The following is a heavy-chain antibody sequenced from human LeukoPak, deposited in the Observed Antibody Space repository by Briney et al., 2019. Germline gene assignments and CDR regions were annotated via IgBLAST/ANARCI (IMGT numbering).Heavy chain of an antibody. CDR3: ARVLESNDAFDL. J-gene: IGHJ3*01. D-gene: IGHD1-1*01. CDR2: INPSGGSP. Sequence: GASVKVSCKASGYTFTSDYMHWVRQAPGQGLEWMGIINPSGGSPSYTQKLQGRVSMFRETTTSAVYMELSSLRSDDPAVFYCARVLESNDAFDLWGQGTMVTVSS. V-gene: IGHV1-46*04. CDR1: GYTFTSDY.